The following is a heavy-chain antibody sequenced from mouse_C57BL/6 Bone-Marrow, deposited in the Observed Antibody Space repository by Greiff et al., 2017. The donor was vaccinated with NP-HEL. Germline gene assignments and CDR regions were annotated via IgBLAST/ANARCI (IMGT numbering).Heavy chain of an antibody. CDR3: VRQRYSNYYFDY. V-gene: IGHV10-1*01. Sequence: GGGLVQPKGSLKLSCAASGFSFNTYAMNWVRQAPGKGLEWVARIRSKSNNYATYYADSVKDRFTISRDDSESMLYLQMNNLKTEDTAMYYCVRQRYSNYYFDYWGQGTTLTVSS. CDR2: IRSKSNNYAT. CDR1: GFSFNTYA. D-gene: IGHD2-5*01. J-gene: IGHJ2*01.